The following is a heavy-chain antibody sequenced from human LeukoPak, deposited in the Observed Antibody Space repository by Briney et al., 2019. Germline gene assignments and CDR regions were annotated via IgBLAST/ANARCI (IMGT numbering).Heavy chain of an antibody. D-gene: IGHD6-13*01. CDR2: INPTGGST. V-gene: IGHV1-46*01. Sequence: ASVKVSCKASGYTFISFYIHWVRQAPGQGLEWMGIINPTGGSTNYAQKFQGRTTMTRDTSASTVYMELSSLRSDDTAVYFCARNLAAGDYWGQGTLVTVSS. CDR3: ARNLAAGDY. J-gene: IGHJ4*02. CDR1: GYTFISFY.